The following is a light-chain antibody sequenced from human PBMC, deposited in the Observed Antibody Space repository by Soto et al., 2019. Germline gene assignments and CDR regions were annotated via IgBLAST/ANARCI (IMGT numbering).Light chain of an antibody. Sequence: QSALTQPASVSGSPGQSITISCTGTSSDFGGYNYVSWYQQHPGKAPKLMIYDVSNRPSGVSNRFSGSKSGNTASLTISGLQAEDEADYYCSSYTSSSTRVFGGGTEPTVL. CDR2: DVS. V-gene: IGLV2-14*01. J-gene: IGLJ2*01. CDR3: SSYTSSSTRV. CDR1: SSDFGGYNY.